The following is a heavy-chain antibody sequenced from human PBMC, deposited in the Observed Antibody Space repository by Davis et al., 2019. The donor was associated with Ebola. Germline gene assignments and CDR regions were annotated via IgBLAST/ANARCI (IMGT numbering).Heavy chain of an antibody. J-gene: IGHJ4*02. V-gene: IGHV4-31*03. Sequence: PSETLSLTCTVSAGSISRGGYYWTWIRQHPGKGLEWIGYISSSGNTYYNPSLKSRLTISIATSKNQFSLKLSSVTAADTAVYFCARDNRQLGLIWGQGTLVTVSS. D-gene: IGHD6-6*01. CDR3: ARDNRQLGLI. CDR2: ISSSGNT. CDR1: AGSISRGGYY.